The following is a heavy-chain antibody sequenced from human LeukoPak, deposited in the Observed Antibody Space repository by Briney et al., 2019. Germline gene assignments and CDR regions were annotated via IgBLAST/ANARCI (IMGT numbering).Heavy chain of an antibody. J-gene: IGHJ4*02. CDR2: IYGGGTT. CDR3: AGGNKYGYALD. D-gene: IGHD5-18*01. Sequence: GGSLRLSCATSGFTVSSNYLSWVRQAPGKGLEWVSVIYGGGTTFNADSVKGRFTMSRDNFKNTVYLQMNSLRVEDTAVYYCAGGNKYGYALDWGQGTLVTVSS. CDR1: GFTVSSNY. V-gene: IGHV3-66*01.